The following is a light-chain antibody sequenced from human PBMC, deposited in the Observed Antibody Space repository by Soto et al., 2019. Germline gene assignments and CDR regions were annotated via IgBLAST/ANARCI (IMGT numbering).Light chain of an antibody. J-gene: IGLJ1*01. Sequence: QSSLTQPASVSGSPAQSITISCTGTSSNVCGYDYVSWYQLHPGKSPKLMVFEVSNRPSGVAYRFAGSKSGNTASLTISGLQAEDEADYFCPSYSMSXAYLVGTGTKVXV. CDR1: SSNVCGYDY. CDR2: EVS. CDR3: PSYSMSXAYL. V-gene: IGLV2-14*01.